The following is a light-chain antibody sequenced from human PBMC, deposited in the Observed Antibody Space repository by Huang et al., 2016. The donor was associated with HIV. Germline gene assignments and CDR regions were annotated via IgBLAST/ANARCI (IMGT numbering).Light chain of an antibody. CDR3: QELNTYPGT. CDR2: AAS. CDR1: HGISSD. V-gene: IGKV1-9*01. Sequence: IQLTQSPSSRSASVGDRVTITCRASHGISSDLAWFQQKPGKAPNLLIYAASTLETGVPSRFSGSGSGTYFTLTINSLQPEDFATYYCQELNTYPGTFGPGTKVD. J-gene: IGKJ3*01.